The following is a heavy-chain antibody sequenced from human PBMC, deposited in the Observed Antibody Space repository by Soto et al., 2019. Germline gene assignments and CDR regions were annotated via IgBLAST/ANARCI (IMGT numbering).Heavy chain of an antibody. Sequence: HVQLVQSGAEVKKPGASLKVSCKASGYTFISYGVSWVRQAPGQGLEWLGWISPYNGNTNYAQTFQGRITMTTETSTSTVYMDLRSLRTDDTAVYYCARDQTKWLTDAFDIWGQGTMVVVSS. CDR3: ARDQTKWLTDAFDI. CDR1: GYTFISYG. D-gene: IGHD5-12*01. CDR2: ISPYNGNT. J-gene: IGHJ3*02. V-gene: IGHV1-18*01.